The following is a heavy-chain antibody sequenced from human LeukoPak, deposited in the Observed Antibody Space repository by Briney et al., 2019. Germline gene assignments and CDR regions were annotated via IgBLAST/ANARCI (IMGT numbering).Heavy chain of an antibody. D-gene: IGHD1-26*01. CDR2: LSLAGAT. J-gene: IGHJ4*02. Sequence: SETLSLTCGVSGGSISGTNWWCWGRQPPGQGLEWIGELSLAGATNYNTSLNGRATISLDESSNHLSLHLTSVTAADTATYFCSRESGPFCPFGYWGQGPLVIVSS. CDR3: SRESGPFCPFGY. CDR1: GGSISGTNW. V-gene: IGHV4-4*02.